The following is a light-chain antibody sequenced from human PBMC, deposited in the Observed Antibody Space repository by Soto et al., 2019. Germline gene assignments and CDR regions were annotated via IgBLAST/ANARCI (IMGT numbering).Light chain of an antibody. CDR2: EDN. CDR1: SGSIASNY. V-gene: IGLV6-57*02. Sequence: NFMLTQPHSVSESPGKTVTISCTGSSGSIASNYVQWYQQRPGSAPTTVIYEDNQRPSGVPDRFSASIDSSSNSASLTISGLKTEDEADYYCQSYDSNNGVVFGGGTKLTVL. CDR3: QSYDSNNGVV. J-gene: IGLJ2*01.